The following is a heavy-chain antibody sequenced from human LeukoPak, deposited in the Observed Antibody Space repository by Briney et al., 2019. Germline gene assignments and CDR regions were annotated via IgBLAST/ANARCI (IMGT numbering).Heavy chain of an antibody. V-gene: IGHV1-8*01. J-gene: IGHJ5*02. CDR2: MNPNTGDT. CDR3: ARDREVRGVIRWFDP. CDR1: GYTFTTYD. D-gene: IGHD3-10*01. Sequence: ASVKVSCKTSGYTFTTYDINWVRQATGQGLEWMGWMNPNTGDTGYAQKFQGRVTITADKSTSTAYMELSSLRSEDTAVYYRARDREVRGVIRWFDPWGQGTLVTVSS.